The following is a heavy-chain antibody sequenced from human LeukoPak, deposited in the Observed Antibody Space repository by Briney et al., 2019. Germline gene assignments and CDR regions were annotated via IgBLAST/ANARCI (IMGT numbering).Heavy chain of an antibody. D-gene: IGHD6-6*01. J-gene: IGHJ4*02. CDR2: IWNDGSNK. Sequence: GGSLRLSCAASGFIFSSYGMHWVRQAPGKGLEWVAVIWNDGSNKYYADSVKGRLTVSRDNSKNTLYLQMNSLRAEDTAVYHCARDPRSSSSYRFDYWGQGTLVTVTS. CDR1: GFIFSSYG. V-gene: IGHV3-33*01. CDR3: ARDPRSSSSYRFDY.